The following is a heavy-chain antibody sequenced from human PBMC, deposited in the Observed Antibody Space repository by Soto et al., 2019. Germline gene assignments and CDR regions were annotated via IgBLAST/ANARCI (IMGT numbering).Heavy chain of an antibody. CDR2: AYYRSTWYS. CDR1: GDSVSRNSAG. Sequence: QSQTLSLTCAISGDSVSRNSAGWNWIRQSPSRGLEWLGRAYYRSTWYSDYAVSVKSRITIKPDTSKNQFSLQLNSVSPEDTAVYYCARDTSDWYFDYWGQGTLVTVSS. V-gene: IGHV6-1*01. J-gene: IGHJ4*02. D-gene: IGHD2-2*01. CDR3: ARDTSDWYFDY.